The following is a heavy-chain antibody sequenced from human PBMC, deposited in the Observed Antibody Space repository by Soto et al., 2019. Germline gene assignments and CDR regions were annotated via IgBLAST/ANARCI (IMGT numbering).Heavy chain of an antibody. CDR1: GGSISSYY. V-gene: IGHV4-59*08. J-gene: IGHJ4*02. D-gene: IGHD1-1*01. CDR2: IYYSGST. CDR3: ARHTIEGDYYFDY. Sequence: PSGTLSLTCTVSGGSISSYYWSWIRQPPGKGLEWIGYIYYSGSTNYNPSLKSRVTISVDTSKNQFSLKLSSVTAADTAVYYCARHTIEGDYYFDYWGQGTLVTVSS.